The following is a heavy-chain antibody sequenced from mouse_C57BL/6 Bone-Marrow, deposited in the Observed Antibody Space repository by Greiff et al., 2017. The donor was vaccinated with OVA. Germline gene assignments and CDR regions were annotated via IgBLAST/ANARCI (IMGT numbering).Heavy chain of an antibody. CDR2: ISYDGSN. V-gene: IGHV3-6*01. J-gene: IGHJ2*01. D-gene: IGHD1-1*01. Sequence: EVQLVESGPGLVKPSQSLSLTCSVTGYSITSGYYWNWIRQFPGNKLEWMCYISYDGSNNYNPSLKNRISITRDTSKNQFFLKLNSVTTEDTATYYCARDYYGSYYFDYWGQGTTLTVSS. CDR1: GYSITSGYY. CDR3: ARDYYGSYYFDY.